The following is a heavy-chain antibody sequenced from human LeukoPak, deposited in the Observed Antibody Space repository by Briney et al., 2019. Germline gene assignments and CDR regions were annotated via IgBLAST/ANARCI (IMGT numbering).Heavy chain of an antibody. V-gene: IGHV3-23*01. Sequence: WGSLRLSCAVSGFTFSSYSMNWVSQAPGKGLEWVSSISGSGDSTFYADSVKGRFSISRDNSKNTLYLQVNGLRTEDTAVYYCAEDRLLNCRGDCYIFDYWGQGTVVTVSS. J-gene: IGHJ4*02. D-gene: IGHD2-21*02. CDR1: GFTFSSYS. CDR3: AEDRLLNCRGDCYIFDY. CDR2: ISGSGDST.